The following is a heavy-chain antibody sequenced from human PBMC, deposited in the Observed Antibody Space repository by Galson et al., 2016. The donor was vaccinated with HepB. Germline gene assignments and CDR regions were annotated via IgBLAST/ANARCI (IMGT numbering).Heavy chain of an antibody. CDR1: GYTSTNYG. V-gene: IGHV1-18*01. J-gene: IGHJ4*02. CDR3: ARGPSIPLAGDY. D-gene: IGHD6-19*01. Sequence: SVKVSCKASGYTSTNYGIIWVRQAPGQGLQWMAWISAFNGVIYYAQKFQDRVIVTTDPSTSTAYMEVRSPRSDDTAVYYCARGPSIPLAGDYWGQGTPVTVSS. CDR2: ISAFNGVI.